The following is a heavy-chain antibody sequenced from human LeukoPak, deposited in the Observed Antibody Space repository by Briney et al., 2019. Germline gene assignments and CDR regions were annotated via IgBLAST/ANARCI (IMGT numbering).Heavy chain of an antibody. CDR3: AKLAKYFFGSETFYFFEH. CDR1: GYSISSGYY. CDR2: IYHSGST. J-gene: IGHJ4*02. D-gene: IGHD3-10*01. Sequence: PSETLSLTCTVSGYSISSGYYWGWIRQPPGKGLEWIGSIYHSGSTYYNPSLKSRVTISVDTSKNQFSLKLSSVTAADTAVYYCAKLAKYFFGSETFYFFEHWGQGTPVTASS. V-gene: IGHV4-38-2*02.